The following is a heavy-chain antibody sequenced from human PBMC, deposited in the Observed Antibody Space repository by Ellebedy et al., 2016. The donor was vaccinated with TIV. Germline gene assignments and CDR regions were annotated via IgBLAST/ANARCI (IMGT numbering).Heavy chain of an antibody. CDR2: IHHSGSS. Sequence: SETLSLTXTVSGGSVSSGGFSWTWIRQPPGKGLEWIGYIHHSGSSQYNPSLSSRVTISVDRSKNQFSLTLSSVTAADTATYYCARYHSGSYGGFFDPWGQGILVTVSS. CDR1: GGSVSSGGFS. D-gene: IGHD3-10*01. CDR3: ARYHSGSYGGFFDP. J-gene: IGHJ5*02. V-gene: IGHV4-30-2*01.